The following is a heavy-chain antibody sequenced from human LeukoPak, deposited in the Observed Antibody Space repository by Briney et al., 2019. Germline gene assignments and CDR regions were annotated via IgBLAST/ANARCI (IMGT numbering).Heavy chain of an antibody. J-gene: IGHJ4*02. D-gene: IGHD3-10*01. CDR1: GYSISSGYY. CDR3: ARGANHYYGSGSHFDY. V-gene: IGHV4-38-2*02. CDR2: IYHSGST. Sequence: PSETLSLTCTVSGYSISSGYYWGWIWQPPGKGLEWIGSIYHSGSTYYNPSLKSRVTISVDTSKTQFSLKLSSVTAADTAAYYCARGANHYYGSGSHFDYWGQGTLVTVSS.